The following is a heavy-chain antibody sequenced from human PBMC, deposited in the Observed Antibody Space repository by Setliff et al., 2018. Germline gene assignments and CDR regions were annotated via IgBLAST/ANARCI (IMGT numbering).Heavy chain of an antibody. CDR2: IIPLFGTA. CDR3: ASPFPHGWSGYYGVGWFDP. CDR1: GYRLIEVS. D-gene: IGHD3-3*01. Sequence: GASVKVSCKVSGYRLIEVSMHWVRQAPGQGLEWMGRIIPLFGTANYAQKFQGRVTITADESTSTAYMELSSLRSEDPAVYYCASPFPHGWSGYYGVGWFDPWGQGTLVTVS. J-gene: IGHJ5*02. V-gene: IGHV1-69*13.